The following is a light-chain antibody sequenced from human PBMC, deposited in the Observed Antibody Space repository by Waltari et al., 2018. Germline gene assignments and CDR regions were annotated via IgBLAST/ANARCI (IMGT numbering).Light chain of an antibody. CDR3: QQYYRTPPT. CDR1: KNVLFSSNNRNY. J-gene: IGKJ1*01. Sequence: VMPQSPDSLSWSLGEGPTITGKPAKNVLFSSNNRNYLAWYQYKPGQPPKLLIYWASTRASGVPDRFSGSGSGTDFTLTISSLQAEDVAVYYCQQYYRTPPTFGQGTKVEIK. V-gene: IGKV4-1*01. CDR2: WAS.